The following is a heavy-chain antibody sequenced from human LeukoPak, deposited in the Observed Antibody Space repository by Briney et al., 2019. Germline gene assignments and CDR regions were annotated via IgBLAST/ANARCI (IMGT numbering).Heavy chain of an antibody. V-gene: IGHV3-64*01. CDR1: GFTFSSYA. D-gene: IGHD3-10*01. J-gene: IGHJ6*03. Sequence: GGSLRLSCAASGFTFSSYAMHWVRQAPGKGLEYVSAISSNGGSTYYANSVKGRFTISRDNSKNTLYLQMGSLRAEDMAVYYCARDPEQDYYGSGTYYYYYMDVWGKGTTVTISS. CDR3: ARDPEQDYYGSGTYYYYYMDV. CDR2: ISSNGGST.